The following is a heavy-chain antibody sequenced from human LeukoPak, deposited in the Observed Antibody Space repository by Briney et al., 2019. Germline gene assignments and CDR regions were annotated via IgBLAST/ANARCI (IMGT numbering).Heavy chain of an antibody. D-gene: IGHD2/OR15-2a*01. CDR1: GFTFTDHY. V-gene: IGHV1-2*02. Sequence: SSMTVSFKSSGFTFTDHYIHWVRQGPGQGLEWMGYIGPHSTFTSAPQEFQGRVTMTRDASMSTAYMELIRLTSDDTAVYYCVREGEGPLSKDFDYWGQGTLVTVSS. J-gene: IGHJ4*02. CDR2: IGPHSTFT. CDR3: VREGEGPLSKDFDY.